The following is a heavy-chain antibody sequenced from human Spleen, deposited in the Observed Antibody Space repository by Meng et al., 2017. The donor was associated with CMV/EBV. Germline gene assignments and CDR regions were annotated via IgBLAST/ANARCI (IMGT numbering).Heavy chain of an antibody. V-gene: IGHV1-69*08. CDR2: IIPILGTT. CDR1: GDTFSSQT. Sequence: SVNVSCKASGDTFSSQTINWVRQAPGHGLQWMGGIIPILGTTYYGQNFQGRLTITADQSTSTSYMDLSSLTSEDTAVYFCASTPRTQLYDFWSGYLLLWGQGTLVTVSS. CDR3: ASTPRTQLYDFWSGYLLL. D-gene: IGHD3-3*01. J-gene: IGHJ4*02.